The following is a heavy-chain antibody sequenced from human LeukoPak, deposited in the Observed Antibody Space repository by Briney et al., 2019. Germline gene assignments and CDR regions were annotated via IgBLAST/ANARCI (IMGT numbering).Heavy chain of an antibody. V-gene: IGHV1-2*02. J-gene: IGHJ3*02. CDR1: GYTFTGYY. D-gene: IGHD3-3*01. CDR2: VNPNSGGT. CDR3: AMDREEWNDAFDI. Sequence: VASVNVSCKASGYTFTGYYMHWVRQAPGQGLEWMGWVNPNSGGTNYAQKFQGRVTMTRDTSISTAYMELSRLRSDDTAVYYCAMDREEWNDAFDIWGQGTMVTVSS.